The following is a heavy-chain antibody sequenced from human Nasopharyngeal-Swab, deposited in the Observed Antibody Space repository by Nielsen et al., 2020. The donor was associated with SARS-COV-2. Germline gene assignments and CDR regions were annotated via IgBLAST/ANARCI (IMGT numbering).Heavy chain of an antibody. Sequence: ASVKVSCKASGYTFTSYDINWVRQATGQGLEWMGWMNPNSGNTGYAQKFQGRVTMTRNTSISTAYMELSSLRSEDTAVYYCARWLAAAGTGPGIRWFDPWGQGTLVTVSS. CDR2: MNPNSGNT. D-gene: IGHD6-13*01. CDR3: ARWLAAAGTGPGIRWFDP. V-gene: IGHV1-8*01. CDR1: GYTFTSYD. J-gene: IGHJ5*02.